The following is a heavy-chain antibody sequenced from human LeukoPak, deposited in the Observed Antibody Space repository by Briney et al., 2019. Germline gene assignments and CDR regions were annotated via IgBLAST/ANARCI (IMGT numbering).Heavy chain of an antibody. CDR3: ARDLYTASGYLIDY. CDR2: IYSGGST. D-gene: IGHD3-22*01. J-gene: IGHJ4*02. V-gene: IGHV3-66*01. CDR1: GFTVSSNY. Sequence: PRGSLRLSCAASGFTVSSNYMSWVRQAPGKGLEWVSVIYSGGSTYYADSVKGRFTISRDNSKNTLYLQMNSLRAEDTAVYYCARDLYTASGYLIDYWGQGTLVTVSS.